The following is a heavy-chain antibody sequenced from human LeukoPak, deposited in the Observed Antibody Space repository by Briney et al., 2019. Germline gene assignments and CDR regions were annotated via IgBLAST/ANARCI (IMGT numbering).Heavy chain of an antibody. CDR2: INPNSGGT. V-gene: IGHV1-2*02. D-gene: IGHD3-9*01. CDR3: ARAPHYDILTGYYPYFYYYYMDV. J-gene: IGHJ6*03. CDR1: GYTFTGYY. Sequence: ASVKASCKASGYTFTGYYMHWVRQAPGQGLEWMGWINPNSGGTNYAQKFQGRVTMTRDTSISTAYMELSRLRSDDTAVYYCARAPHYDILTGYYPYFYYYYMDVWGKGTTVTISS.